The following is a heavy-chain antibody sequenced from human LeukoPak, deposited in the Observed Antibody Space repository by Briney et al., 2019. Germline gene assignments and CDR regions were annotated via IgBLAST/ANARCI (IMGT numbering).Heavy chain of an antibody. J-gene: IGHJ4*02. V-gene: IGHV6-1*01. D-gene: IGHD1-26*01. Sequence: SQTLSLTCAISGDTVSNKRSAWNWIRQSPSRGLEWLGRTYYRSKWYNDYAVSVKSRITINPDTSKNQFSLQLNSVTPEDTALYYCARAQAYSGRIFDYWGQGTLVTVSS. CDR2: TYYRSKWYN. CDR3: ARAQAYSGRIFDY. CDR1: GDTVSNKRSA.